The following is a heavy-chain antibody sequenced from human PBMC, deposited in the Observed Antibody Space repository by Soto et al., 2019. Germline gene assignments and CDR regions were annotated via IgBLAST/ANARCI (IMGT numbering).Heavy chain of an antibody. V-gene: IGHV1-18*04. J-gene: IGHJ4*02. CDR1: GYTFTSYG. CDR3: ARVDVFLEWLFGPDY. CDR2: ISAYNGNT. D-gene: IGHD3-3*01. Sequence: ASVKVSCKASGYTFTSYGISWVRQAPGQGLEWMGWISAYNGNTNYAQKLQGRVTMTTDTSTSTAYMELRSLRSDDTAVYYCARVDVFLEWLFGPDYCGQGTKVTVYS.